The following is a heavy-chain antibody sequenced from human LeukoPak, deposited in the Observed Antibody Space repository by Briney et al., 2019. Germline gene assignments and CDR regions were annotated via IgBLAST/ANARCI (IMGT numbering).Heavy chain of an antibody. Sequence: SETLSLTCAVYGGSFSGYYWSWIRQPPGKGLEWIGEINHSGSTNYNPSFKSRVTISVDTSKNQFSLKLSSVTAADTAVYYCARADGAKTDYWGQGTLVTVSS. J-gene: IGHJ4*02. D-gene: IGHD3-16*01. CDR1: GGSFSGYY. V-gene: IGHV4-34*01. CDR2: INHSGST. CDR3: ARADGAKTDY.